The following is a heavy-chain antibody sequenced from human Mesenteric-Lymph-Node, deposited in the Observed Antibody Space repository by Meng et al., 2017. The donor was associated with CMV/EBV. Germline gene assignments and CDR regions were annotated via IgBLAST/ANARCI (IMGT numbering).Heavy chain of an antibody. V-gene: IGHV3-53*01. CDR3: ARWRSGLDY. CDR1: GFSVSSSY. Sequence: GESLKISCAASGFSVSSSYMSWVRQAPGKGLEWVSVLYSGSTTNYADSVKGRFTISRDSSQNTLYLQMDSLRAEDTAIYYCARWRSGLDYWGQGTLVTVSS. J-gene: IGHJ4*02. CDR2: LYSGSTT. D-gene: IGHD2-15*01.